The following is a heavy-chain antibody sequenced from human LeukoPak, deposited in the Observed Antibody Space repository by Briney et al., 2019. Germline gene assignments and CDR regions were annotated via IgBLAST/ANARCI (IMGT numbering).Heavy chain of an antibody. J-gene: IGHJ4*02. CDR3: ARPILGYGSGSWGKPRDY. Sequence: SETLSLTCAVYGGSFSGYYWSWIRQPPGKGLEWIGEINHSGSTNYSPSLKSRVTISVDTSKNQFSLKLSSVTAADTAVYYCARPILGYGSGSWGKPRDYWGQGTLVTVSS. D-gene: IGHD3-10*01. V-gene: IGHV4-34*01. CDR1: GGSFSGYY. CDR2: INHSGST.